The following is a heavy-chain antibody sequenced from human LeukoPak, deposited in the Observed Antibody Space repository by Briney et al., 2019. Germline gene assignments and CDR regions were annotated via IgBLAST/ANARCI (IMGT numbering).Heavy chain of an antibody. V-gene: IGHV4-59*08. J-gene: IGHJ3*01. Sequence: VKPSETLSLTCTVSGGSISSYYWSWIRQPPGKGLEWIGYIYYSGSTNYNPSLKSRVTISVDTSKNQFSLKLSSVTAADTAVYYCARQIRMGELSVQWGQGTMVTVSS. CDR3: ARQIRMGELSVQ. CDR1: GGSISSYY. D-gene: IGHD3-16*02. CDR2: IYYSGST.